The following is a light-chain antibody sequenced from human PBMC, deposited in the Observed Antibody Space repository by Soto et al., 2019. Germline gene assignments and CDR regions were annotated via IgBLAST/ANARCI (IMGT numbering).Light chain of an antibody. Sequence: QSVLTQPPSASGSPGQSVTISCTGTSRDVGGYNYVSWYQQHPGKAPKLMLYEVSKRPSGVPDRFSGSKSGNTASLTVSGLQAEDEADYYCSSYAGSNNLGVFGGGTQLTVL. V-gene: IGLV2-8*01. CDR1: SRDVGGYNY. J-gene: IGLJ2*01. CDR2: EVS. CDR3: SSYAGSNNLGV.